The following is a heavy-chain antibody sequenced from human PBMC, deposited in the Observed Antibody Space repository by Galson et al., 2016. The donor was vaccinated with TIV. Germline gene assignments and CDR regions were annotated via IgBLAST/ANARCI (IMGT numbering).Heavy chain of an antibody. CDR1: GFAFEDYA. CDR3: ARRGPYGYNYILDL. D-gene: IGHD5-24*01. Sequence: SLRLSCAASGFAFEDYAMHWVRQLPGKGLEWISGIGWNSGDFGYADSVRGRFTVSRDNSKNTVYLQMNSLRGEDTAVYYCARRGPYGYNYILDLWGQGTLVTVSS. V-gene: IGHV3-9*01. CDR2: IGWNSGDF. J-gene: IGHJ5*02.